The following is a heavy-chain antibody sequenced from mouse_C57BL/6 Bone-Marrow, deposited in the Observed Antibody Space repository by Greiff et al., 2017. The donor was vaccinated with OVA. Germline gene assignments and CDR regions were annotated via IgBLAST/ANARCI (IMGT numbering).Heavy chain of an antibody. Sequence: VHVKQSGTVLARPGASVKMSCKTSGYTFTSYWMHWVKQRPGQGLEWIGAIYPGNSDTSYNQKFKGKAKLTAVTSASTAYMELSSLTNEDSAVDYCTRARVYGYDGTWFAYWGQGTLVTVSA. V-gene: IGHV1-5*01. CDR1: GYTFTSYW. J-gene: IGHJ3*01. CDR2: IYPGNSDT. D-gene: IGHD2-2*01. CDR3: TRARVYGYDGTWFAY.